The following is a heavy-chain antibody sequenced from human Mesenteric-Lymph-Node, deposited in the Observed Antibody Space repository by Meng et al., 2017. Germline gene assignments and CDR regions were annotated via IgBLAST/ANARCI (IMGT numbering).Heavy chain of an antibody. CDR2: IKEDGSKE. J-gene: IGHJ4*02. CDR3: AKYSSRSLDY. CDR1: GFSFSNYW. D-gene: IGHD6-13*01. V-gene: IGHV3-7*01. Sequence: GESLKISCAASGFSFSNYWMSWVRQAPGKGLEWVANIKEDGSKENYVDSVRGRFTISRDNAKNSLYLQMDSLRAEDTAVYYCAKYSSRSLDYWGQGTLVTVSS.